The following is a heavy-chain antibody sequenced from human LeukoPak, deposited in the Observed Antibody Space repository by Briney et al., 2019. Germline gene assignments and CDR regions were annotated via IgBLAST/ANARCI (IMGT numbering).Heavy chain of an antibody. V-gene: IGHV6-1*01. J-gene: IGHJ6*02. CDR3: SRQRSTSTYYFGLDV. CDR1: GDTVSSNTAA. Sequence: SQTLSLTCAISGDTVSSNTAAWNWIRQSPSRGLQWLGRTYYRSKWNTDYAASVQNRITINPDTSTNQFSLQLKSATPEDTAVYYCSRQRSTSTYYFGLDVWGQGTTVTVSS. CDR2: TYYRSKWNT. D-gene: IGHD6-6*01.